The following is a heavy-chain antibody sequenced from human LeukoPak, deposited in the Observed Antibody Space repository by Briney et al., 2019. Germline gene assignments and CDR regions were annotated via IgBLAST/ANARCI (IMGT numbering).Heavy chain of an antibody. D-gene: IGHD3-16*01. CDR2: ISYDGTNK. CDR1: GFTFSSYG. Sequence: QPGGSLRLSCAASGFTFSSYGMHWFRQAPGKGLEWVAVISYDGTNKYYADSVKGRFTISRDNSKNTVYLQMNSLRAEDTAVYYCAKEGGIGGYYYGMDVWGKGTTVTVSS. CDR3: AKEGGIGGYYYGMDV. V-gene: IGHV3-30*18. J-gene: IGHJ6*04.